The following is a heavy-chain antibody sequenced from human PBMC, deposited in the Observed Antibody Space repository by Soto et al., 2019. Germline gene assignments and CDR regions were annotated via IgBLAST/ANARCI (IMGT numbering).Heavy chain of an antibody. V-gene: IGHV4-31*03. CDR2: IYSSGST. CDR3: GRATYTYGYAIDL. CDR1: GGSISSGGYY. Sequence: QVQLQESGPGLVKPSQTLSLTCSVSGGSISSGGYYWSWVRQHPGKGLEWIGYIYSSGSTYHSPSLESRVSISIDTTKNHFSPKMTTVSAADTAVYFCGRATYTYGYAIDLWGQGTLVPVSS. J-gene: IGHJ5*02. D-gene: IGHD5-18*01.